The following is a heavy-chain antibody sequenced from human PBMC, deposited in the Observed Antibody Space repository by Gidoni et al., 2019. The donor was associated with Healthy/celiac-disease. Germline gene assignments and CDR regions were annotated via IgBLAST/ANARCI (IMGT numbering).Heavy chain of an antibody. CDR1: GFTFSNAW. CDR3: TTAPLAAAGSPFNY. D-gene: IGHD6-13*01. V-gene: IGHV3-15*01. Sequence: EVQLVESGGGWVKPGGSLRLSCAASGFTFSNAWMSWGRQAPGKGLEWVGGIKSKTDGRTTDDDAPVKGRITITRDDTKNTLYQQMNSLKTEDTAVYYCTTAPLAAAGSPFNYWGQGTLVTVSS. CDR2: IKSKTDGRTT. J-gene: IGHJ4*01.